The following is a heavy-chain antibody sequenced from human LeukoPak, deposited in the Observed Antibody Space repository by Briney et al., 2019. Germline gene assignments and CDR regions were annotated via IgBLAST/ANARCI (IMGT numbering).Heavy chain of an antibody. CDR1: GFTFSNYD. CDR2: FHTAGDT. CDR3: ARGSCSSSSCYERLNGLDV. D-gene: IGHD2-2*01. J-gene: IGHJ6*02. V-gene: IGHV3-13*01. Sequence: GGSLRLSCAASGFTFSNYDMHWVRRATGKGLEWVSAFHTAGDTHYSGSVKGRFATSRENAKNSFYLQMNNLRAGDTAVYYCARGSCSSSSCYERLNGLDVWGQGTPVTVSS.